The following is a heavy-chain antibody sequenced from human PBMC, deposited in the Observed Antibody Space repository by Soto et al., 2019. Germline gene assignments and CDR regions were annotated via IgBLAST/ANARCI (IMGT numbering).Heavy chain of an antibody. J-gene: IGHJ6*02. CDR2: IIPIFSSR. D-gene: IGHD3-16*01. Sequence: QVQLVQSGAEVKKPGSSVKVSCKTSRDTFNKYAFNWVRQAPGQGLEWMGWIIPIFSSRNYAEKFQGRVTITADDSTSTAYLELRSRRFEDTAVYYCARGETYLGVGGQGTTVTVSS. CDR1: RDTFNKYA. V-gene: IGHV1-69*01. CDR3: ARGETYLGV.